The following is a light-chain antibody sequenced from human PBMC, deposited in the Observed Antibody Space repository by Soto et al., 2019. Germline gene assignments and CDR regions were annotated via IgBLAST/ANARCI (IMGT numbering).Light chain of an antibody. CDR2: GVS. CDR3: QQTYDIPIT. J-gene: IGKJ5*01. V-gene: IGKV1-39*01. Sequence: DIEMTQSPSSLSASVGDRVTITCRASQRISSYLNWYQQKPGKAPKLLIYGVSSSHSGVPSRFTGSGSGIDFTLTITSLQPEDFATYYCQQTYDIPITFGQGTRLEIK. CDR1: QRISSY.